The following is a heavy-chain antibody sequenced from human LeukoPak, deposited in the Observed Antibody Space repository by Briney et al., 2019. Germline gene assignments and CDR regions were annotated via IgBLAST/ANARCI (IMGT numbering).Heavy chain of an antibody. CDR2: IYYSGST. D-gene: IGHD3-10*01. V-gene: IGHV4-39*07. J-gene: IGHJ6*02. CDR3: AKDYGSGSYSPYYYYGMDV. CDR1: GGSISSSSYY. Sequence: PSETLSLTCTVSGGSISSSSYYWGWIRQPPGKGLEWIGSIYYSGSTYYNPSLKSRVTISVDTSKNQFSLKLSSVTAADTAVYYCAKDYGSGSYSPYYYYGMDVWGQGTTVTVSS.